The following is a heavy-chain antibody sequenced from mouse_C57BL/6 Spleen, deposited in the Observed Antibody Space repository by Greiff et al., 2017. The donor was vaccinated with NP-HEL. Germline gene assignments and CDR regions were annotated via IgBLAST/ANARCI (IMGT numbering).Heavy chain of an antibody. J-gene: IGHJ1*03. D-gene: IGHD2-3*01. Sequence: EVKLMESGGGLVKPGGSLKLSCAASGFTFSSYAMSWVRQTPEKRLEWVATISDGGSYTYYPDNVKGRFTISRDNAKNNLYLQMSHLKSEDTAMYYCAREGYDGWYFDVWGTGTTVTVSS. V-gene: IGHV5-4*01. CDR2: ISDGGSYT. CDR1: GFTFSSYA. CDR3: AREGYDGWYFDV.